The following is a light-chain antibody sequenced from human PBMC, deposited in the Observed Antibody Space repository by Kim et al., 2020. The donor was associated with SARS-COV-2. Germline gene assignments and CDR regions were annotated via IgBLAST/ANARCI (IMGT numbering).Light chain of an antibody. CDR1: QSVGRY. J-gene: IGKJ4*01. CDR3: QQRSNWLT. Sequence: AWAQGERATLSCRASQSVGRYLAWYQHKPGQAPRLVIYDASNRATGIPARFSGYGSGTEFTLTISSLEPEDFAIYYCQQRSNWLTFGGGTKVDIK. V-gene: IGKV3-11*01. CDR2: DAS.